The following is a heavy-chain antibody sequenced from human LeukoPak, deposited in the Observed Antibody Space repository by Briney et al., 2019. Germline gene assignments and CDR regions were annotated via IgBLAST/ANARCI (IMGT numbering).Heavy chain of an antibody. V-gene: IGHV3-74*01. Sequence: GGSLRLSCAASGFTFSTYWMHWVRQAPGKGMVWVSRVNGDGSSTNYADSVKGRFTISRDNAKNTLYLQMNSLRAEDTAVYYCARDGIAAVDFDYWGQGILVTVSS. D-gene: IGHD6-13*01. CDR1: GFTFSTYW. CDR3: ARDGIAAVDFDY. CDR2: VNGDGSST. J-gene: IGHJ4*02.